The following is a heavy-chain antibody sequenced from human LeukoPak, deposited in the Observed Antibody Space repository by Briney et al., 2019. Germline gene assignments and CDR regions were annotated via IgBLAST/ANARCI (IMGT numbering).Heavy chain of an antibody. J-gene: IGHJ4*02. D-gene: IGHD3-22*01. V-gene: IGHV3-66*04. Sequence: PGGSLRLSCAASGFTVSSNYMSWVRQAPGKGLEWVSVIYSGGSTYYADSVKGRFTISRDNSKNTLYLQMNSLRAEDTAVYCCASHRTYYYDSSGYLTFDYWGQGALVTVSS. CDR3: ASHRTYYYDSSGYLTFDY. CDR1: GFTVSSNY. CDR2: IYSGGST.